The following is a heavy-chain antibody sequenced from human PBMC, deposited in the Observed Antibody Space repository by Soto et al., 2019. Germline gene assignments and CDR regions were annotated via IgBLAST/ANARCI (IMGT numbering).Heavy chain of an antibody. CDR3: GRCRTDSYAMDV. J-gene: IGHJ6*02. CDR2: IIPIFGTA. CDR1: GGTFSSYA. V-gene: IGHV1-69*05. Sequence: SVKVSCKASGGTFSSYAISWVRQAPGQGLEWMGGIIPIFGTANYAQNVKGRVVMTTEISTNTVYLELRSLRSDDTAVYYCGRCRTDSYAMDVWGQGTTVTVSS.